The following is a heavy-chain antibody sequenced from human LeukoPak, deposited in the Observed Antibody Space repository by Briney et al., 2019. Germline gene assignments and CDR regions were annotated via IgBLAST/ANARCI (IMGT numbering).Heavy chain of an antibody. D-gene: IGHD3-10*01. Sequence: SETLSLTCTVSGGSISSYYWSWIRQPLGKGLEWIGYIYYSGSTNYNPSLKSRVTISVDTSKNQFSLKLSSVTAADTAVYYCARRPRRADNGSGSYYFDYWGQGTLVTVSS. V-gene: IGHV4-59*01. J-gene: IGHJ4*02. CDR2: IYYSGST. CDR3: ARRPRRADNGSGSYYFDY. CDR1: GGSISSYY.